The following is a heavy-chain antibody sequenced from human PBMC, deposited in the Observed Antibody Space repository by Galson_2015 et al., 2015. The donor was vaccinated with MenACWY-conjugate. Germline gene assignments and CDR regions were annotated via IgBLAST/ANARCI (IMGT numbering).Heavy chain of an antibody. J-gene: IGHJ3*02. CDR2: ISGSGGSI. CDR1: GFTFSNYA. D-gene: IGHD3-22*01. CDR3: AKGFGDVGSGYCDGTFDI. Sequence: SLRLSCAASGFTFSNYAMSWVRQAPGKGLEWVSGISGSGGSIYSVDSVKGRFTISRDNSKNTLYLQMNSLTAEDTAVYYCAKGFGDVGSGYCDGTFDIWGQGTMVTVSS. V-gene: IGHV3-23*01.